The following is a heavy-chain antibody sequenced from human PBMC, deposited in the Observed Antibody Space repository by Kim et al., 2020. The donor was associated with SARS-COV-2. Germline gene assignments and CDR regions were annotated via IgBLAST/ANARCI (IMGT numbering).Heavy chain of an antibody. Sequence: DRFTISRDNSKNTLYLQMNSLRAEDTAVYYCARDLTLYYARWTPGGFIDYWGQGTLVTVSS. D-gene: IGHD3-22*01. J-gene: IGHJ4*02. V-gene: IGHV3-30*01. CDR3: ARDLTLYYARWTPGGFIDY.